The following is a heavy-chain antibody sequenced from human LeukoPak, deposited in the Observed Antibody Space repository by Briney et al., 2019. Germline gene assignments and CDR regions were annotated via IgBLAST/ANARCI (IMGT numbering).Heavy chain of an antibody. V-gene: IGHV1-18*01. J-gene: IGHJ4*02. CDR3: ARVRVTIFGVVMADY. CDR1: GYTFTSYG. D-gene: IGHD3-3*01. Sequence: GASVKVSCKASGYTFTSYGISWVRQAPGQGLEWMGWISAYNGNTNYAQKLQGRVTMTTDTSTSTAYMELRSLRSDDTAVYYCARVRVTIFGVVMADYWGQGTLVTVSS. CDR2: ISAYNGNT.